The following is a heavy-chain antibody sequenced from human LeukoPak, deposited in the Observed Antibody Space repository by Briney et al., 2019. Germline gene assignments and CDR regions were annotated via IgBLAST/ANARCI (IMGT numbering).Heavy chain of an antibody. J-gene: IGHJ6*03. V-gene: IGHV3-7*01. CDR1: GFTFSSYW. Sequence: GGSLRLSCAASGFTFSSYWMSWVRQAPGKGLEWVANIKQDGSEKYYVDSVKGRFTISRDNAKNSLYLQMNSLRAEDTAVYYCARFGSSTTYYMDVWGKGTTVTVSS. CDR2: IKQDGSEK. CDR3: ARFGSSTTYYMDV. D-gene: IGHD3-10*01.